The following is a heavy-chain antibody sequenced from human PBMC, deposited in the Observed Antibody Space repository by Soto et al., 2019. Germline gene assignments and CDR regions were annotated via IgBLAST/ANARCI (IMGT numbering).Heavy chain of an antibody. J-gene: IGHJ6*03. CDR2: ISYDGNDK. CDR3: ARRKTVTTGHYYYYIDV. Sequence: QVQLVESGGGVVRPGRSLRLSCVASEFSFSAYGMHWVGLAPGKGLQWVAVISYDGNDKYYADSVKGRFTISRDDSKNTLYHQMNSLRREDTAIYYCARRKTVTTGHYYYYIDVWGKGTTVTVSS. V-gene: IGHV3-30*03. D-gene: IGHD4-17*01. CDR1: EFSFSAYG.